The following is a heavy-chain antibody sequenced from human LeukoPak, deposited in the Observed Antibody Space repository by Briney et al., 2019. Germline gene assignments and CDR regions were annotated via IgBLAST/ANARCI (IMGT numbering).Heavy chain of an antibody. V-gene: IGHV6-1*01. CDR2: TYYRSRWLN. Sequence: SQTLSLTCGISGDSVSSNGAAWNWIRQSPSRGLEWLGRTYYRSRWLNDYAPSVKSRIIISPDTSKNQFSLQLSSVTPEDTAVYYCARDPYSSGWYGEFGYWGQGTLVTVSS. J-gene: IGHJ4*02. CDR1: GDSVSSNGAA. CDR3: ARDPYSSGWYGEFGY. D-gene: IGHD6-19*01.